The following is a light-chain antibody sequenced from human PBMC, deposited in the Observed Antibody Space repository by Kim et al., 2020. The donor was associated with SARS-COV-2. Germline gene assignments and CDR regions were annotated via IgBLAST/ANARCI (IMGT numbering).Light chain of an antibody. CDR2: QDR. J-gene: IGLJ2*01. V-gene: IGLV3-1*01. CDR1: KLGDKY. CDR3: QAWDSSNVV. Sequence: VSPGQTASITCSGDKLGDKYASWYQQKPGQSPVLVIYQDRKRPSGIPERFSGSKSGNTATLTISGTQAMDEADYYCQAWDSSNVVFGGGTQLTVL.